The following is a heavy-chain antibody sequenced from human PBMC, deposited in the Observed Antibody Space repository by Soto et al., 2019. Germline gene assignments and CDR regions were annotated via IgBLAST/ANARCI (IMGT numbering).Heavy chain of an antibody. D-gene: IGHD6-19*01. Sequence: ASVKVSCKASGYTFTGYYMHWVRQAPGQGLEWMGWINPNSGGTNYAQKFQGWVTMTRDTSISTAYMELSRLRSDDTAVYYCARGGQWLDYYYGMDVWGQGTTVTVSS. CDR1: GYTFTGYY. CDR2: INPNSGGT. CDR3: ARGGQWLDYYYGMDV. V-gene: IGHV1-2*04. J-gene: IGHJ6*02.